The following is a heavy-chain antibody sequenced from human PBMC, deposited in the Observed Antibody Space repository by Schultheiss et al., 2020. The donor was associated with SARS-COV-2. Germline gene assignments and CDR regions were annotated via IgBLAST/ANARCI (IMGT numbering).Heavy chain of an antibody. J-gene: IGHJ5*02. CDR3: ARATPGSGVVVPAAIDGGGWFDP. D-gene: IGHD2-2*02. V-gene: IGHV4-39*07. CDR2: IYHSGST. CDR1: GGSISSSSYY. Sequence: SETLSLTCTVSGGSISSSSYYWGWIRQAPGKGLEWIGYIYHSGSTYYNPSLKSRVTISVDTSKNQFSLKLSSVTAADTAVYYCARATPGSGVVVPAAIDGGGWFDPWGQGTLVTVSS.